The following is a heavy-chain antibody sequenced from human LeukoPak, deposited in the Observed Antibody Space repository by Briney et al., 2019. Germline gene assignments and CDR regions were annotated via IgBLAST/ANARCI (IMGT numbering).Heavy chain of an antibody. V-gene: IGHV4-38-2*02. Sequence: SETLSLTCTVSGGSISSYYWSWIRQPPGKGLEWIGSIYHSGSTYYNPSLKSRVTISVDTSKNQFSLKLSSVTAADTAVYYCAREPHDSGWFAEYFQHWGQGTLVTVSS. CDR3: AREPHDSGWFAEYFQH. CDR2: IYHSGST. D-gene: IGHD6-13*01. J-gene: IGHJ1*01. CDR1: GGSISSYY.